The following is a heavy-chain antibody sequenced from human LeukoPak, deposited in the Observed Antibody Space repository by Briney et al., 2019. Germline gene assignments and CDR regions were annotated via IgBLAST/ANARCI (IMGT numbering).Heavy chain of an antibody. D-gene: IGHD5-12*01. CDR1: GYTFTSYG. V-gene: IGHV1-18*01. J-gene: IGHJ4*02. Sequence: GASVKDSCKASGYTFTSYGISWVRQAPGQGLEWMGWISAYNGNTNYAQKLQGRVTMTTDTSTSTAYMELRSLRSDDTAVYYCARDPPFLEWTRYSGYDFSPRFSAYYFDYWGQGTLVTVSS. CDR3: ARDPPFLEWTRYSGYDFSPRFSAYYFDY. CDR2: ISAYNGNT.